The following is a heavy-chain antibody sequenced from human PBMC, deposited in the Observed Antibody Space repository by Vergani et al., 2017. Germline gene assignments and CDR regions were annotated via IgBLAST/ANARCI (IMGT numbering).Heavy chain of an antibody. V-gene: IGHV5-51*01. CDR3: ARHTTYTDS. Sequence: EVELVQSGPEMRKPGESLKISCKGSEYSFGNYWIGWVRQMPGKGLEWMGIIYPADSDTSYSPSFPGQVTISADKSISTAFLQWDSLEASDTALYYCARHTTYTDSWGQGTLVTVSS. CDR1: EYSFGNYW. D-gene: IGHD1-1*01. CDR2: IYPADSDT. J-gene: IGHJ4*02.